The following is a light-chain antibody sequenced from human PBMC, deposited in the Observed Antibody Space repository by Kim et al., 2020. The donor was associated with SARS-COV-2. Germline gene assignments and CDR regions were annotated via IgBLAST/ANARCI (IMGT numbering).Light chain of an antibody. CDR3: QQLNSYPRLT. Sequence: DIQLTQSPSFLSASVGDRVTITCRASQGTSSYLAWYQQKPGKAPKLLIYAASTLQSGVPSRFSGSGSGTEFTLTISSLQPEDFATYYCQQLNSYPRLTFGGGTKVDIK. J-gene: IGKJ4*01. CDR2: AAS. CDR1: QGTSSY. V-gene: IGKV1-9*01.